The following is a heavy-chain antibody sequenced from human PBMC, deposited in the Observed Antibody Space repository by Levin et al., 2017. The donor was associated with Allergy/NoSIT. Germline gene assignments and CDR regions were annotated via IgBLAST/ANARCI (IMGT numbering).Heavy chain of an antibody. CDR2: ISGSGGST. V-gene: IGHV3-23*01. J-gene: IGHJ4*02. D-gene: IGHD3/OR15-3a*01. CDR3: AEVVRRTGVAYYFDY. CDR1: GFTFSSYA. Sequence: GGSLRLSCAASGFTFSSYAMSWVRQAPGKGLEWVSAISGSGGSTYYAASVKGRFTISRDNSKNTLYLQMNSLRAEDTAVYYCAEVVRRTGVAYYFDYWGQGTLVTVSS.